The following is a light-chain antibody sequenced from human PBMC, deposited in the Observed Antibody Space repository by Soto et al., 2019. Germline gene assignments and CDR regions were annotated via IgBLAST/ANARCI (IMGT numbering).Light chain of an antibody. CDR2: MND. CDR1: SSNIGRNF. J-gene: IGLJ1*01. V-gene: IGLV1-47*01. CDR3: AAWDASLSGHV. Sequence: QSVLTQPPSGSETPGQRVSMSCSGSSSNIGRNFVYWYQQVPGTAPKLLIYMNDQRPSGVPDRFSGSKSGTTASLAISGLRSEDEADYYCAAWDASLSGHVFGTGTKVTVL.